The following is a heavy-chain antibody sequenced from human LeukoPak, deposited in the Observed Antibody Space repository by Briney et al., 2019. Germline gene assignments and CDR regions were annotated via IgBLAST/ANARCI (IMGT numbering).Heavy chain of an antibody. CDR1: GYTFTSFG. CDR3: TRGLGVDTTMIFFDY. Sequence: ASVKVSCKASGYTFTSFGISWVRQAPGQGLEWMGWISAYNGHTNYAQKLQGRVTMTTDTSTSTAYMEIRSLRSDDTAVYYCTRGLGVDTTMIFFDYWGQGSLVTVSS. D-gene: IGHD5-18*01. V-gene: IGHV1-18*01. J-gene: IGHJ4*02. CDR2: ISAYNGHT.